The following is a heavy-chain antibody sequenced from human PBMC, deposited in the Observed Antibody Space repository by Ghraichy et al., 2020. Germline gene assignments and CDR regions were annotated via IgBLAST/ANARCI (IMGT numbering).Heavy chain of an antibody. CDR1: GFTVSSNY. CDR2: IYSGEST. Sequence: GGSLGLSCAASGFTVSSNYMSWVRQAPGKGLEWVSVIYSGESTYYADSVKGRFTISRDNSKNTLYLQMNSLRAEDTAVYYCARPGAGCSGGSCYPHDYYHYGMDVWGQGTTVTVSS. D-gene: IGHD2-15*01. CDR3: ARPGAGCSGGSCYPHDYYHYGMDV. V-gene: IGHV3-66*04. J-gene: IGHJ6*02.